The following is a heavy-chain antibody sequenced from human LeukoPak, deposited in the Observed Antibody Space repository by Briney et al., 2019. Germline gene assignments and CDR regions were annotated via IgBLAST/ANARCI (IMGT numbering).Heavy chain of an antibody. CDR2: ISSSSNYI. V-gene: IGHV3-21*04. Sequence: PGGSLRLSCAASGFIFSSQSMNWVRQAPGKGLEWVSSISSSSNYIYYADSVKGRFTISRANSKNTLFMQMNSLRAEDTAVYYCGKSGSRDWDYFEYWGQGTLVTASS. D-gene: IGHD6-19*01. J-gene: IGHJ4*02. CDR1: GFIFSSQS. CDR3: GKSGSRDWDYFEY.